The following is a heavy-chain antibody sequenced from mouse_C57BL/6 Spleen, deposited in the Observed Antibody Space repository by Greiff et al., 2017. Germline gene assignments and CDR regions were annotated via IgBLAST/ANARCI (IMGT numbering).Heavy chain of an antibody. J-gene: IGHJ2*01. D-gene: IGHD2-1*01. V-gene: IGHV1-50*01. CDR1: GYTFTSYW. Sequence: QVQLQQPGAELVKPGASVKLSCKASGYTFTSYWMQWVKQRPGQGLEWIGEIDPSDSYTNYNQKFKGKATLTVDTSSSTAYMQLSSLTSEDSAVYYCARDLLCDYWGQGTTLTVSS. CDR2: IDPSDSYT. CDR3: ARDLLCDY.